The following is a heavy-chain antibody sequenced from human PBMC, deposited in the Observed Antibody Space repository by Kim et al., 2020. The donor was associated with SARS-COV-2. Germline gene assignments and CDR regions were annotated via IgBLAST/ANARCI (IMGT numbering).Heavy chain of an antibody. V-gene: IGHV4-38-2*02. J-gene: IGHJ5*02. CDR2: FYHGGSP. CDR1: GYSISAGSY. D-gene: IGHD2-8*01. CDR3: ARAREMAFGP. Sequence: SETLSLTCTVSGYSISAGSYWGWLRQPPGRAPEWIGNFYHGGSPYYNPSLRSRVTISEDASRNQFSLKLSSVTAADTAVYYCARAREMAFGPWGRGTLV.